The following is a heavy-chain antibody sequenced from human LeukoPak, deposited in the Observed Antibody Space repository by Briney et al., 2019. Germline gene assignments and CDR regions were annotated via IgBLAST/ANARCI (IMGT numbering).Heavy chain of an antibody. CDR1: GYSFTSYY. CDR2: INPSGGST. Sequence: ASVKVSCKASGYSFTSYYMHWVRQAPGQGLEWMGIINPSGGSTSYAQKFQERVTITRDMSTSTAYMELSSLRSEDTAVYYCAADSGIVGATGVDYWGQGTLVTVSS. J-gene: IGHJ4*02. D-gene: IGHD1-26*01. V-gene: IGHV1-46*01. CDR3: AADSGIVGATGVDY.